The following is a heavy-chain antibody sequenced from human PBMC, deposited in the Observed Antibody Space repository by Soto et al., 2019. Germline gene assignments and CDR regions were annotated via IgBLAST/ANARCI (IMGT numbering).Heavy chain of an antibody. J-gene: IGHJ6*02. V-gene: IGHV3-48*03. Sequence: EEQLVESGGGLVQPGGSLRLSCEASGFSFRSYEMNWVRQAPGKGLEWVSYISSSGGTTYYADSVKGRFTISRDNAKKSLYLQMNSLRAEDTAVYYCARDDCTTTSCSITYDYSGMDVWGQGTTVTVSS. D-gene: IGHD5-12*01. CDR3: ARDDCTTTSCSITYDYSGMDV. CDR1: GFSFRSYE. CDR2: ISSSGGTT.